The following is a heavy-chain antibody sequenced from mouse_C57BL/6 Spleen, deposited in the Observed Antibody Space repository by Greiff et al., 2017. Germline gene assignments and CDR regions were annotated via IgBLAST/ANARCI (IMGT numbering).Heavy chain of an antibody. CDR1: GYTFTGYW. CDR3: ARQRYDYGEAWFAY. Sequence: VQLQQSGAELMKPGASVKLSCKATGYTFTGYWIEWVKQRPGHGLEWIGEILPGSGSTNSNEKFKGKATFTADTSSNTAYMPLSSLTTEDSAIYYCARQRYDYGEAWFAYWGQGTLVTVSA. CDR2: ILPGSGST. D-gene: IGHD2-4*01. V-gene: IGHV1-9*01. J-gene: IGHJ3*01.